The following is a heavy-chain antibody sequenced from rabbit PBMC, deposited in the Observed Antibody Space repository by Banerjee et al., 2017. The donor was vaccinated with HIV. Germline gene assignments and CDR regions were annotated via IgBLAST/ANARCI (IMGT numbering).Heavy chain of an antibody. Sequence: QEQLVEYGGDLVQPEGSLTLTCTASGFSFSTNWICWVRQAPGKGLEWIACIYAGSSGSAYYASWAKGRFPISKPSSTTVTLQMTSLTAADTATYFCARGLGSAGLNLWGQGPLVTVS. D-gene: IGHD4-2*01. CDR2: IYAGSSGSA. V-gene: IGHV1S45*01. CDR3: ARGLGSAGLNL. J-gene: IGHJ4*01. CDR1: GFSFSTNW.